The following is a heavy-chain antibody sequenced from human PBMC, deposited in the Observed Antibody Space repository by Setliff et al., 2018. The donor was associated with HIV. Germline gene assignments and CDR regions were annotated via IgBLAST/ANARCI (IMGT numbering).Heavy chain of an antibody. CDR1: GEPINSGTSY. V-gene: IGHV4-61*01. CDR3: ARSPPTTFWSGYTYYYYMDV. CDR2: VYTSETT. J-gene: IGHJ6*03. D-gene: IGHD3-3*01. Sequence: SETLSLTCSVSGEPINSGTSYWNWIRQYPGKGLEWIGYVYTSETTNYNPSLKSRVTVSVDMSKNQFSLELSSVTAADTAVYYCARSPPTTFWSGYTYYYYMDVWGKGTTVTVSS.